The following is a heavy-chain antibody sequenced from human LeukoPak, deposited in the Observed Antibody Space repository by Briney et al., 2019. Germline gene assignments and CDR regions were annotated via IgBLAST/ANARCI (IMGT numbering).Heavy chain of an antibody. CDR2: IWYDGSNK. D-gene: IGHD7-27*01. CDR3: ARDIEEGRGDLRLGFDS. J-gene: IGHJ4*02. CDR1: GFTFTSYG. V-gene: IGHV3-33*08. Sequence: GVSLRLSCAASGFTFTSYGMHGVRQAPGKGLERVAVIWYDGSNKYYADSVKGRFTISRDNSKNTLYLQMNSLTAEDTAVYYCARDIEEGRGDLRLGFDSWGQGTLVTVSS.